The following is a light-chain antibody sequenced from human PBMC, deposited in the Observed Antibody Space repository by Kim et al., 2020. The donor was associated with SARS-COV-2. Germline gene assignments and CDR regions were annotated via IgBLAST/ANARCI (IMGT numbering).Light chain of an antibody. V-gene: IGLV3-1*01. CDR1: KLGDKY. J-gene: IGLJ2*01. CDR2: QDS. Sequence: VSPGQTASITCSGDKLGDKYACWYQQKPGQSPELVIYQDSKRPSGIPERFSGSNSGNTATLTISGTQAMDEADYYCQAWDSSYVVFGGGTQLTVL. CDR3: QAWDSSYVV.